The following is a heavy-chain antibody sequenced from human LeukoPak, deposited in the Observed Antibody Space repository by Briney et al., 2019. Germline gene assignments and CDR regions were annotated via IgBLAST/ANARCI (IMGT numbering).Heavy chain of an antibody. CDR2: IGSSATTI. D-gene: IGHD6-19*01. J-gene: IGHJ5*02. V-gene: IGHV3-48*02. Sequence: QSGGSLRLSCAASGFTFSSYAITWVRQAPGKGLKWVSYIGSSATTIYYADSMKGRFTVSRDNARNSLYLQMNSLRDEDTAVYYCARVHITVPAYQAWGQGTLVTVSS. CDR3: ARVHITVPAYQA. CDR1: GFTFSSYA.